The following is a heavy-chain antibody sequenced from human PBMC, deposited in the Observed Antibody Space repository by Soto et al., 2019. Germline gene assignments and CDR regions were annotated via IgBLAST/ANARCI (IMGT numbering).Heavy chain of an antibody. CDR2: IGSRGETYAT. D-gene: IGHD1-26*01. Sequence: PGGSLRLSCSASGFTFGASALQWARQASGKGLEWLGRIGSRGETYATTYAASVKGRFTISRDNGKNSLYLHMNIVGAEDTAVYYCVRENWYFDLWGRGTLVTVS. V-gene: IGHV3-73*01. CDR1: GFTFGASA. CDR3: VRENWYFDL. J-gene: IGHJ2*01.